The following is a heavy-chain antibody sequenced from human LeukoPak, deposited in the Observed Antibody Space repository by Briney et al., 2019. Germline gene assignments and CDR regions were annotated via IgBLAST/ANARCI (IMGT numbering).Heavy chain of an antibody. CDR3: ARQDCSGGSCYLDY. D-gene: IGHD2-15*01. CDR2: IKQDGSEK. V-gene: IGHV3-7*01. J-gene: IGHJ4*02. CDR1: GFTFSSYW. Sequence: GGSLRLSCAASGFTFSSYWMSWVRQAPGKGLEWVANIKQDGSEKYYVDSVKGRFTISRDNAKNSLYLQMNSLRAEDTAVYYCARQDCSGGSCYLDYWGQGILVTVSS.